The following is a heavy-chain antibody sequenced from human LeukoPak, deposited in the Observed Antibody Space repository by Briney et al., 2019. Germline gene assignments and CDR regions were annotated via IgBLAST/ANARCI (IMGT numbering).Heavy chain of an antibody. J-gene: IGHJ4*02. CDR3: AKGGDILTTSILLPDY. Sequence: PGGSLRLSCAASGFTFSSYAMSWVRQAPGKGLEWVSAISGSGGSTYYADSVKGRFTISRDNSKNTLYLQMNSLRAEDTAVYYCAKGGDILTTSILLPDYWGQGTLVTVSS. CDR2: ISGSGGST. D-gene: IGHD3-9*01. V-gene: IGHV3-23*01. CDR1: GFTFSSYA.